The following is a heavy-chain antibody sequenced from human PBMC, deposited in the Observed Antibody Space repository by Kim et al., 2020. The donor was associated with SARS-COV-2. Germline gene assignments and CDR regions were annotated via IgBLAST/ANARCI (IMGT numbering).Heavy chain of an antibody. D-gene: IGHD2-2*02. CDR1: GFTFSGSA. Sequence: GGSLRLSCAASGFTFSGSAMHWVRQASGKGLEWVGRIRSKANSYATAYAASVKGRFTISRDDSKNTAYLQMNSLKTEDTAVYYCTRLGTDCSSTSSYSCYYYYGMDVWGQGTTVTVSS. J-gene: IGHJ6*02. CDR3: TRLGTDCSSTSSYSCYYYYGMDV. V-gene: IGHV3-73*01. CDR2: IRSKANSYAT.